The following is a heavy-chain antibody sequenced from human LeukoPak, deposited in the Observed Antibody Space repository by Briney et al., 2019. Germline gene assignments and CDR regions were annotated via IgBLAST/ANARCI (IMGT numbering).Heavy chain of an antibody. D-gene: IGHD5-18*01. Sequence: SETLSLTCTVSGDSISSYSWSWIRQPPGKGLEWIGYIYYSGTTKYNPSLKSRVTISVDTSKNQFSLKLSSVTAADTAVYYCARTEESGYSYRYFGYYYYMDVWGKGTTVTVSS. V-gene: IGHV4-59*01. CDR1: GDSISSYS. CDR2: IYYSGTT. CDR3: ARTEESGYSYRYFGYYYYMDV. J-gene: IGHJ6*03.